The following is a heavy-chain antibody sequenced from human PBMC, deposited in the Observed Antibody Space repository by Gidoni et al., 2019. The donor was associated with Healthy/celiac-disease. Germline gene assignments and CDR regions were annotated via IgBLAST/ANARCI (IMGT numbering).Heavy chain of an antibody. D-gene: IGHD2-21*01. CDR1: GYTLTGYY. Sequence: GYTLTGYYMHWVRQAPGQGLEWMGWINPNSGGTNYAQKFQGMVTMTRDTSISTAYMELSRLRSDDTAVYYCARDQSAVVVIATTYLDYWGQGTLVTVSS. CDR2: INPNSGGT. CDR3: ARDQSAVVVIATTYLDY. V-gene: IGHV1-2*02. J-gene: IGHJ4*02.